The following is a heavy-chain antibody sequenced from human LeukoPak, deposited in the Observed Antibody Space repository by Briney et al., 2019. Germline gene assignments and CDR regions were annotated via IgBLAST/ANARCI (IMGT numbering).Heavy chain of an antibody. V-gene: IGHV1-8*01. CDR3: ARGDSSGWYYFDY. CDR1: GYTFTSYD. Sequence: ASVKVSCKASGYTFTSYDINWVRQAPGQGLEWIGWMNPNSGNTGYAQKFQGRVTMTRNTSISTAYMELSSLRSEDTAVYYCARGDSSGWYYFDYWGQGTLVTVSS. J-gene: IGHJ4*02. D-gene: IGHD6-19*01. CDR2: MNPNSGNT.